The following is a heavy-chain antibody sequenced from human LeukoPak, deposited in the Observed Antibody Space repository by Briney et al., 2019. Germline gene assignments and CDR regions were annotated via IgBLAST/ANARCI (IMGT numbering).Heavy chain of an antibody. V-gene: IGHV3-21*01. CDR1: GFTFSSYW. CDR2: ISSSSSYI. D-gene: IGHD5-24*01. J-gene: IGHJ4*02. CDR3: AREPTGGMATTYPDY. Sequence: GGSLRLSCAASGFTFSSYWMSWVRQAPGKGLEWVSSISSSSSYIYYADSVKGRFTISRDNAKNSLYLQMNSLRAEDTAVYYCAREPTGGMATTYPDYWGQGTLVTVSS.